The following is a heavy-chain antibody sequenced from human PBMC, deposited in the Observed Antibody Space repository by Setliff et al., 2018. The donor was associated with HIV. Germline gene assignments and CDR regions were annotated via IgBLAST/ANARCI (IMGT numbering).Heavy chain of an antibody. CDR2: ISSTSSNI. CDR1: GFSFSSYG. J-gene: IGHJ3*02. V-gene: IGHV3-48*04. D-gene: IGHD1-1*01. CDR3: ARSRSTRDAFDI. Sequence: HPGGSLRLSCAASGFSFSSYGMNWVRQAPGKGLEWVSYISSTSSNIYYVDSVEGRFTISRDYASNSLYLEMNSLRVEDTAIYYCARSRSTRDAFDIWGQGTMVTVSS.